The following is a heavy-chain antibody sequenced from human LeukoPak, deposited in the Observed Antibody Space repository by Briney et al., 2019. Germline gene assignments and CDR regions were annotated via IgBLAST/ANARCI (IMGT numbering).Heavy chain of an antibody. CDR3: ARDRLGDYDHSGYYDK. Sequence: GGSLRLSCAASGFTFSDYYRSWLRQAPGKGLEGVAYVCDSGRTVYYADSVKGRFTIARDNAKNSVCLQMNNLRAEDTAVYYCARDRLGDYDHSGYYDKWGQGTLVTVSS. J-gene: IGHJ4*02. CDR1: GFTFSDYY. D-gene: IGHD3-22*01. CDR2: VCDSGRTV. V-gene: IGHV3-11*01.